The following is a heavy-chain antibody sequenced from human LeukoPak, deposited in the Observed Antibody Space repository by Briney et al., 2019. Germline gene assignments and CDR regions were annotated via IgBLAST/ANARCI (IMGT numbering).Heavy chain of an antibody. CDR3: AKALYGGHDY. CDR2: LSGNGNTI. V-gene: IGHV3-23*01. Sequence: GGSLRLSCAASGFTFSSYGMSWVRQAPGKGLECVSALSGNGNTIYYADSVKGRFTISRDNSKNTLSLQMNSLRAEDTAVYYCAKALYGGHDYWGQGTLVTVSS. CDR1: GFTFSSYG. D-gene: IGHD4-23*01. J-gene: IGHJ4*02.